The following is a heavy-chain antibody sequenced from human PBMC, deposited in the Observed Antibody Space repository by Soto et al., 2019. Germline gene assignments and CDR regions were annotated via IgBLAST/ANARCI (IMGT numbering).Heavy chain of an antibody. D-gene: IGHD4-17*01. J-gene: IGHJ4*02. CDR2: IPYDGSNK. CDR3: AKDEDAATTYLAVGDY. Sequence: GGSLRLSXAASGFTFSSYGMHWVRQAPGKGLEWVAVIPYDGSNKYYADSVKGRFTISRDNSKNTLYLQMNSLRAEDTAVYYCAKDEDAATTYLAVGDYWGQGTLVTVSS. V-gene: IGHV3-30*18. CDR1: GFTFSSYG.